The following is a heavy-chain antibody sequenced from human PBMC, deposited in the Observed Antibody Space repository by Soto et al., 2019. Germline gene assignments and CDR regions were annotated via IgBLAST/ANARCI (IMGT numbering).Heavy chain of an antibody. D-gene: IGHD3-16*01. Sequence: PGGALRLSCAASGFIFSSFSMNWIRQAPGKGLEWLSYIRSDSNHIGYADSVRGRFTISSDIAKNSLFLQMSSLRDEDTAVYYCARDLAYAFDYWGQGTLVTVSS. CDR1: GFIFSSFS. CDR2: IRSDSNHI. J-gene: IGHJ4*02. CDR3: ARDLAYAFDY. V-gene: IGHV3-48*02.